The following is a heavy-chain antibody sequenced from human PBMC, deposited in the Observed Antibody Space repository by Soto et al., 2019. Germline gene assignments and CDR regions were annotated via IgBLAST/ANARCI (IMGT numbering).Heavy chain of an antibody. CDR2: IYSGGST. J-gene: IGHJ5*02. Sequence: EVQLVESGGGLIQPGGSLRLSCAASGFTVSSNYMSWVRQAPGKGLEWVSVIYSGGSTYYADSVKGRFTISRDNSKNTLYLQINSLRAEDTGVYYCARGITVAALYSWGQGTLVPVSS. V-gene: IGHV3-53*01. CDR3: ARGITVAALYS. CDR1: GFTVSSNY. D-gene: IGHD6-19*01.